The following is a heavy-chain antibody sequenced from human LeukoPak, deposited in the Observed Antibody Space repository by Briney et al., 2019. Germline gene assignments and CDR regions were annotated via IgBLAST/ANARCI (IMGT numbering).Heavy chain of an antibody. D-gene: IGHD6-19*01. CDR1: GYTFTSYG. CDR2: ISAYNGNT. CDR3: ARDDKGSGWSRPLDY. V-gene: IGHV1-18*01. J-gene: IGHJ4*02. Sequence: ASVKVSCKASGYTFTSYGISWVRQAPGQGLEWMGWISAYNGNTNYAQKLQGRVTMTTDTSTSTAYMELRSLRSDDTAVYYCARDDKGSGWSRPLDYWGQGTLVTVSS.